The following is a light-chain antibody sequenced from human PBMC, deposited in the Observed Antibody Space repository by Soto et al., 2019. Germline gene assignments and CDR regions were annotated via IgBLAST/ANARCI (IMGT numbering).Light chain of an antibody. J-gene: IGKJ2*01. CDR2: GAS. CDR3: HQYNNSPEYT. CDR1: QSVSSRY. V-gene: IGKV3-20*01. Sequence: EIVLTQSPGTLSLSPGERATLSCRASQSVSSRYLAWYQQKPGQAPRLLIYGASNRATGIPDRFSGSGSGTDFTLTISRLEPEDFAVYFCHQYNNSPEYTFGQGTKLEIK.